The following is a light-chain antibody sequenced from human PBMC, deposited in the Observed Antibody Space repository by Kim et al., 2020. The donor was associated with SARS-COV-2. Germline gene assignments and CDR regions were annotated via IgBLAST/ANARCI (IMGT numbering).Light chain of an antibody. CDR2: AAS. CDR3: QQYCNYPWT. Sequence: ASAGDRVTITCRASQGISSWLAWYQQRPVKAPKLLIYAASTLQSGVPSRFSGSGSGTDFTLTISCLQSEDFATYFCQQYCNYPWTFGQGTKVDIK. CDR1: QGISSW. J-gene: IGKJ1*01. V-gene: IGKV1-8*01.